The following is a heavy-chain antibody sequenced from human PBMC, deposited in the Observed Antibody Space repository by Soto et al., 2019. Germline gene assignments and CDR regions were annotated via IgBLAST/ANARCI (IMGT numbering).Heavy chain of an antibody. CDR3: SGGVGDAF. D-gene: IGHD1-26*01. Sequence: EVHLVESGGGLVQTGGSLRLSCAIFESTVSRDWMNWVRQAPGKGLEWVAHINQDGSEKYYVDSVKGRFTISRDNAKNSLYLQMKSLRPADTAMYYCSGGVGDAFWGQGTLVTVSS. CDR1: ESTVSRDW. V-gene: IGHV3-7*04. CDR2: INQDGSEK. J-gene: IGHJ4*02.